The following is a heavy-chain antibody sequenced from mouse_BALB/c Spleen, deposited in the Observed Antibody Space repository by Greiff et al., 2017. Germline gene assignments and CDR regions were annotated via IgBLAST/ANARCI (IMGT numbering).Heavy chain of an antibody. Sequence: EVKLMESGGGLVKLGGSLKLSCAASGFTFSSYYMSWVRQTPEKRLELVAAINSNGGSTYYPDTVKGRFTISRDNAKNTLYLQMSSLKSEDTALYYCARRNYDRGFAYWGQGTLVTVSA. D-gene: IGHD2-3*01. CDR3: ARRNYDRGFAY. J-gene: IGHJ3*01. V-gene: IGHV5-6-2*01. CDR1: GFTFSSYY. CDR2: INSNGGST.